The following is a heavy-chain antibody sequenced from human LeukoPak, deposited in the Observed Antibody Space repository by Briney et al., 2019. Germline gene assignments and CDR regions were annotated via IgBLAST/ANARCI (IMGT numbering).Heavy chain of an antibody. V-gene: IGHV3-21*04. CDR1: GFTFSTYT. D-gene: IGHD6-13*01. CDR2: ISSRSTSR. Sequence: GGSLRLSCAASGFTFSTYTMNWVRHTPGKGLEWVSSISSRSTSRYYAHSVEGRFTISRDNAKNTLYLQMNSLRAEDTAVYYCAKGRQQLVRSLDYWGQGTLVTVSS. CDR3: AKGRQQLVRSLDY. J-gene: IGHJ4*02.